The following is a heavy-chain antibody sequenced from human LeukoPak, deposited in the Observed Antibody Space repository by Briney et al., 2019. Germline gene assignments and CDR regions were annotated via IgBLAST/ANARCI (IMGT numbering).Heavy chain of an antibody. CDR2: IKQDGSEK. J-gene: IGHJ4*01. V-gene: IGHV3-7*01. CDR3: ARDMADFWSGSQFDY. Sequence: GGSLRLSCAASGFTFSSYWMSWVRQAPGKGLEWVANIKQDGSEKYYVDSVKGRFTISRDNAKNSLYLQMNSLRAEDTAVYYCARDMADFWSGSQFDYWGQEPWSPSPQ. CDR1: GFTFSSYW. D-gene: IGHD3-3*01.